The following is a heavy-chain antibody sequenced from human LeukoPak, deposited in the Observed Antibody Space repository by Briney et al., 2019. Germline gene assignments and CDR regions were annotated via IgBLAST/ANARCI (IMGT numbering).Heavy chain of an antibody. V-gene: IGHV3-21*01. J-gene: IGHJ4*02. CDR2: ISSSSSYI. CDR1: GFTFSSYS. D-gene: IGHD3-3*01. Sequence: PGGSLRLSCAASGFTFSSYSMNWVRQAPGRGLEWVSSISSSSSYIYYADSVKGRFTISRDNAKNSLYLQMNSLRAEDTAVYYCARETYYDFWSGYYSRGFDYWGQGTLVTVSS. CDR3: ARETYYDFWSGYYSRGFDY.